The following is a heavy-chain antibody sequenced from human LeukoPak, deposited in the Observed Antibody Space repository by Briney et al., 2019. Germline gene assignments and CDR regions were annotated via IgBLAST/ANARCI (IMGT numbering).Heavy chain of an antibody. CDR1: GCTFTSYY. CDR3: AREERTVTRNKPAEYFQH. V-gene: IGHV1-46*01. Sequence: ASVKVSCKASGCTFTSYYMHWVRQAPGQVLEWMGIINPSVGRTSYAQKFQGRVTMTRDTSTSTVYMELSSLRSEDTAVYYCAREERTVTRNKPAEYFQHWGQGTLVTVSS. CDR2: INPSVGRT. J-gene: IGHJ1*01. D-gene: IGHD4-11*01.